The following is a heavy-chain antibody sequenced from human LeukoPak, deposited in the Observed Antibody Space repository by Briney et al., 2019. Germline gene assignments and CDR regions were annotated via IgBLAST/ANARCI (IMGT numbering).Heavy chain of an antibody. D-gene: IGHD5-12*01. J-gene: IGHJ4*02. CDR2: ITDSGGST. Sequence: PGGSLRLSCAAPGFTFSSYAMSWVRQAPGKGLEWASAITDSGGSTYYADSVRGRFTISRDNSRNTLYLQMNSLRAEDTAVYYCAKAMISGYDYDYWGQGTLVTVSS. CDR1: GFTFSSYA. CDR3: AKAMISGYDYDY. V-gene: IGHV3-23*01.